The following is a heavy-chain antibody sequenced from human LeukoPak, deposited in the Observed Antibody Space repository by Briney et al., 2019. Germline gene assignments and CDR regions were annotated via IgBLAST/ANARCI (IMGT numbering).Heavy chain of an antibody. D-gene: IGHD5-18*01. V-gene: IGHV1-24*01. CDR1: GYTLTELS. Sequence: GASVKVSCKVSGYTLTELSMHWVRQAPGKGLEWMGGFDPEDGETIYAQKFQGRVTMTEDTSADTAYMELSSLTLDDTAVYYCARDNLDTAGTDYWGQGTLVTVSS. CDR3: ARDNLDTAGTDY. CDR2: FDPEDGET. J-gene: IGHJ4*02.